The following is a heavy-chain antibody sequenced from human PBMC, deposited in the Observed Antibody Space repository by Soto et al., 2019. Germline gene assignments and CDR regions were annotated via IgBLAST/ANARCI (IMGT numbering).Heavy chain of an antibody. J-gene: IGHJ4*02. V-gene: IGHV3-73*01. CDR3: SRDDSDWFFI. D-gene: IGHD3-9*01. CDR2: IGSRGETYAT. Sequence: PGGSLRLPCAASGFTVGAPALQWGRQASGKGLEWLGRIGSRGETYATTYAASVKGRFTISRDDSKKTAYLQMNSLESVYSDVYYCSRDDSDWFFIWVRGNLVTVS. CDR1: GFTVGAPA.